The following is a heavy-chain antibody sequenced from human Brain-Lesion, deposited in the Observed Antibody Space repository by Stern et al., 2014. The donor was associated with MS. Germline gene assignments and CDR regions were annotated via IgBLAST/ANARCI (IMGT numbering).Heavy chain of an antibody. D-gene: IGHD1-14*01. J-gene: IGHJ4*02. Sequence: VQLVESGGDLVQPGRSLRLSCAAFGFTFDAYAMHWVRQGPGKGLEGVAGISWNSGTIGYADSVKGRFTTSRDNAYSSLYLQMNSLRPEDTALYYCARDITGSSAYFAYWGQGTLVTVSS. CDR3: ARDITGSSAYFAY. V-gene: IGHV3-9*01. CDR2: ISWNSGTI. CDR1: GFTFDAYA.